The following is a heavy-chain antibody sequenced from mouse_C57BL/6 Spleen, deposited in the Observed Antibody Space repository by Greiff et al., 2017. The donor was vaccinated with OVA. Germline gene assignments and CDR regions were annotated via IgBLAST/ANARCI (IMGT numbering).Heavy chain of an antibody. J-gene: IGHJ3*01. D-gene: IGHD2-3*01. V-gene: IGHV7-1*01. CDR1: GFTFSDFY. CDR3: ARASYEAWFAY. CDR2: SRNKANDYTT. Sequence: EVKLMESGGGLVQSGRSLRLSCATSGFTFSDFYMEWVRQAPGKGLEWIAASRNKANDYTTEYSASVKGRFIVSRDTSQSILYLQMNALRAEDTAIYYCARASYEAWFAYWGQGTLVTVSA.